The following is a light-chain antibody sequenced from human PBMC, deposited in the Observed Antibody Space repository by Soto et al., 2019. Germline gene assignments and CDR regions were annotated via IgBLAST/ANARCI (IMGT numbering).Light chain of an antibody. J-gene: IGLJ1*01. CDR1: SSDVGSYNR. CDR3: CSYAGSRIYV. Sequence: QSALTQPASVSGSPGQSITISCTGTSSDVGSYNRVSWYQHHPGKAPKLMIYDVNKWPSEVSNRFSGSKSGNTASLTISGLLAEDEADYYCCSYAGSRIYVFGTGTKVTVL. V-gene: IGLV2-23*02. CDR2: DVN.